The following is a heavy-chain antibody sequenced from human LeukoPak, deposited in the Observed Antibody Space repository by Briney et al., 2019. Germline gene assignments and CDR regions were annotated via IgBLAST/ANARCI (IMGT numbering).Heavy chain of an antibody. CDR1: GFTFSSYG. CDR3: ARASGPFDY. D-gene: IGHD3-10*01. CDR2: IWYDGSNK. J-gene: IGHJ4*02. Sequence: GWSLRLSCAASGFTFSSYGMHWVRQAPGKGLEWVAVIWYDGSNKYYADSVKGRFTISRDNSKNTLYLQMNSLRAEDTAVYSCARASGPFDYWGQGTPVTVSS. V-gene: IGHV3-33*01.